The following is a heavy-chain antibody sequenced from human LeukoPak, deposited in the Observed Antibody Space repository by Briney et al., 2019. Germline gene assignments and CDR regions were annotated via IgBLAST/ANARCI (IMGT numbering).Heavy chain of an antibody. D-gene: IGHD6-13*01. Sequence: PGRSLRLSCAASGFTFSSYGMHWVRQASGKGLEWVGRIRTKANNYATTYAASVKGRFTISRDDSRNTAFLQMNSLKGDDTAVYYCSTFARSAAGPDSAYWGQGTLVTVSS. V-gene: IGHV3-73*01. CDR3: STFARSAAGPDSAY. J-gene: IGHJ4*02. CDR2: IRTKANNYAT. CDR1: GFTFSSYG.